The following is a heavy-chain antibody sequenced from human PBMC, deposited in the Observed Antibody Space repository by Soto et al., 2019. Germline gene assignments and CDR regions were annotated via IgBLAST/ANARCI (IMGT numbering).Heavy chain of an antibody. CDR3: ARGAGIAAAGTADWFDP. CDR2: MNPNSGNT. D-gene: IGHD6-13*01. J-gene: IGHJ5*02. Sequence: QVQLVQSGAEVKKPGASVKVSCKASGYTFTSYDINWVRQATGQGLEWMGWMNPNSGNTGYAQKFQGRVTMTRNTPKSTAYMELSSLRSEDTAVYYCARGAGIAAAGTADWFDPWGQGTLVTVSS. CDR1: GYTFTSYD. V-gene: IGHV1-8*01.